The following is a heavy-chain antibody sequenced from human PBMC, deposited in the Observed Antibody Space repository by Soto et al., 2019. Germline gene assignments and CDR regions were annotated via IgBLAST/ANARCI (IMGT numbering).Heavy chain of an antibody. D-gene: IGHD2-2*01. Sequence: EVQLVESGGGLVQPGGSLRLSCAASGFTFSSYDMHWVRQATGKGLEWVSAIGTAGDTYYPGSVKGRFTISRENAKNSLYLKMNRRRSGDTAVYYCAREAKCRSTSCSFDYWGQGTLVTVFS. CDR2: IGTAGDT. J-gene: IGHJ4*02. CDR1: GFTFSSYD. CDR3: AREAKCRSTSCSFDY. V-gene: IGHV3-13*01.